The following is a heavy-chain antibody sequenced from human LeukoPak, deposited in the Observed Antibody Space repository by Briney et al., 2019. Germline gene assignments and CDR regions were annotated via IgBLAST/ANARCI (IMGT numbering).Heavy chain of an antibody. CDR1: GGSINNYY. V-gene: IGHV4-4*07. J-gene: IGHJ4*02. Sequence: SETLSLTCTVSGGSINNYYWSWFRQPAGKGLEWIGRIYASGSTNYNPSLKSRVTISVDKSKNQVSLNLSSVTAADTAVYYCARENDDTTFDYWGPGTLVTVSS. CDR2: IYASGST. CDR3: ARENDDTTFDY. D-gene: IGHD1-1*01.